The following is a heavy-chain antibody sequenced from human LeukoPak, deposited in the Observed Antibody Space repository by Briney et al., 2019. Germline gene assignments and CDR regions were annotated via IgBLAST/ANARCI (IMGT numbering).Heavy chain of an antibody. Sequence: ASVKVSCKASGYTFSGYYMHWVRQAPGQGLEWMGIINPSGGSTSYAQKFQGRVTMTRDMSTSTVYMELSSLRSEDTAVYYCARDQGYSDYDFCFDYWGQGTLVTVSS. J-gene: IGHJ4*02. CDR1: GYTFSGYY. V-gene: IGHV1-46*01. D-gene: IGHD5-12*01. CDR2: INPSGGST. CDR3: ARDQGYSDYDFCFDY.